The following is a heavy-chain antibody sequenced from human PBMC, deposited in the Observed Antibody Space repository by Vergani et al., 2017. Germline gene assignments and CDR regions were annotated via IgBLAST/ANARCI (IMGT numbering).Heavy chain of an antibody. Sequence: VQLVESGGGVVQPGRSLRLSCAASGFTFSSYSMNWVRQAPGKGLEWVSYISSSSSTIYYADSVKGRFTISRDNAKNSLYLQMNSLRAEDTAVYYCARDTTYYYDSSGYYDAFDIWGQGTMVTVSS. CDR2: ISSSSSTI. D-gene: IGHD3-22*01. J-gene: IGHJ3*02. V-gene: IGHV3-48*04. CDR1: GFTFSSYS. CDR3: ARDTTYYYDSSGYYDAFDI.